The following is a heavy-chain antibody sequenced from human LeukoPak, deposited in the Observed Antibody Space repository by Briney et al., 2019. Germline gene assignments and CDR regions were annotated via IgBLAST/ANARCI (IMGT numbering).Heavy chain of an antibody. D-gene: IGHD6-19*01. CDR3: ARDGGIAVD. Sequence: GGSLRLSCAASGFTFDDYTMHWVRQAPGKGLEWVSLISWDGDSTYYADSVKGRFTISRDNSKNSLYLQMNSLRAEDTAVYYCARDGGIAVDWGQGTLVTVSS. CDR2: ISWDGDST. V-gene: IGHV3-43*01. CDR1: GFTFDDYT. J-gene: IGHJ4*02.